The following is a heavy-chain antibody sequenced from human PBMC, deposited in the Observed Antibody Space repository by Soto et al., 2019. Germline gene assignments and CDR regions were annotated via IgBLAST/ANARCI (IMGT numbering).Heavy chain of an antibody. D-gene: IGHD3-10*01. V-gene: IGHV4-31*03. Sequence: ASETLSLTCTVSGGSISSGGYYWSWIRQHPGKGLEWIGYIYYSGSTYYNPSLKSRVTISVDTSKNQFSLKLSSVTAADTAVYYCARGVAEGENAFDIWGQGTMVTVS. J-gene: IGHJ3*02. CDR3: ARGVAEGENAFDI. CDR1: GGSISSGGYY. CDR2: IYYSGST.